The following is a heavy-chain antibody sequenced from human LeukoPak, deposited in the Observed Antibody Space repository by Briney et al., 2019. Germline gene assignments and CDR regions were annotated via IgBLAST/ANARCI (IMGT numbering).Heavy chain of an antibody. CDR1: GGSISSGSYY. V-gene: IGHV4-61*02. Sequence: PSETLSLTCTVSGGSISSGSYYWSWIRQPAGKGLERIGRIYTSGSTNYNPSLKSRVTISVDTSKNQFSLKLSSVTAADTAVYYCASSGLLWFGELWHWGQGTLVTVSS. CDR2: IYTSGST. CDR3: ASSGLLWFGELWH. J-gene: IGHJ4*02. D-gene: IGHD3-10*01.